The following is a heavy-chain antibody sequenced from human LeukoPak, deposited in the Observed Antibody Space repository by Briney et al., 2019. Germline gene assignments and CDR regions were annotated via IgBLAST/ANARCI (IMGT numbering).Heavy chain of an antibody. D-gene: IGHD3-10*01. J-gene: IGHJ4*02. CDR2: INHSGST. V-gene: IGHV4-34*01. CDR1: GGSFSGYY. CDR3: ARGRKYYYGSGSYYNDY. Sequence: SETLSLTCAVYGGSFSGYYWSWIRQPPGKGLEWIGEINHSGSTNYNPSLKSRVTISVDTSKNQFSLKLSPVTAADTAVYYCARGRKYYYGSGSYYNDYWGQGTLVTVSS.